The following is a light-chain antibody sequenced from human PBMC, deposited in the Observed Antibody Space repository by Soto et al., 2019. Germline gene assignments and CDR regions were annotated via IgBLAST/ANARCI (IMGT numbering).Light chain of an antibody. Sequence: AIQMTQSPSSLSASVGDRVTISCRASQGIGNALGWYQQKPGKAPKLLIYAASSLQSGVPSRFSGSGSGTDFTLTISSLQPEDFAPYYCQQANSFPLTFGGGTKVDIK. CDR1: QGIGNA. J-gene: IGKJ4*01. CDR3: QQANSFPLT. CDR2: AAS. V-gene: IGKV1-6*01.